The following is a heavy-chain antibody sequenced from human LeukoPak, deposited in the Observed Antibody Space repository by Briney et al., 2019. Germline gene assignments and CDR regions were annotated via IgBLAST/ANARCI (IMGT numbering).Heavy chain of an antibody. V-gene: IGHV3-23*01. CDR3: AKVSQDSPLIDY. CDR1: GFTFSSYS. D-gene: IGHD1-14*01. J-gene: IGHJ4*02. Sequence: GGSLRLSCAASGFTFSSYSMNWVRQAPGKGLEWVSAISGSGGSTYYADSVKGRFTISRDNSKNTLYLQMNSLRAEDTAVYYCAKVSQDSPLIDYWGQGTLVTVSS. CDR2: ISGSGGST.